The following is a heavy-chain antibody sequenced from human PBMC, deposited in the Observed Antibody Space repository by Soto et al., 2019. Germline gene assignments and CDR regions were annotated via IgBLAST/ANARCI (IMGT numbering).Heavy chain of an antibody. CDR1: GYTFSSYH. J-gene: IGHJ4*02. CDR2: ISAYNGNT. CDR3: ARDLPPVLY. V-gene: IGHV1-18*01. D-gene: IGHD4-17*01. Sequence: QIQLVQSGAEVKKPGASVKVSCKASGYTFSSYHITWVRQAPGQGLEWMGWISAYNGNTNYAQNLQGRVTMTTDPSTSTAYMELSTLISDYTAVYYCARDLPPVLYWGQGILVIVSS.